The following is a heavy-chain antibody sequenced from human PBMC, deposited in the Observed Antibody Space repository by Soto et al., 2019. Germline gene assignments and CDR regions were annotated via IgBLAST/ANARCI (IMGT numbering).Heavy chain of an antibody. Sequence: EVQVVESGGGLVQPGGSLRLSCNFTFSMYSMDWVRQAPGKGLEWVASISSGGAYIKYADSVKGRFTISRDNAKNSVSRQMNSLRVDDTDVYFCTRDQGGSYDSSFDPWGQGTMVTVSS. CDR2: ISSGGAYI. D-gene: IGHD1-26*01. V-gene: IGHV3-21*01. J-gene: IGHJ5*02. CDR1: TFSMYS. CDR3: TRDQGGSYDSSFDP.